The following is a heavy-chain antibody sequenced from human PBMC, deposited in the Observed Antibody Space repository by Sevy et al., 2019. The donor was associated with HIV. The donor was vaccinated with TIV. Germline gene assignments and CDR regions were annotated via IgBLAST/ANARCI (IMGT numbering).Heavy chain of an antibody. D-gene: IGHD2-8*01. J-gene: IGHJ6*03. CDR2: ISTSSNYI. V-gene: IGHV3-21*01. CDR3: ASSGSGYYTPHYMDV. CDR1: GFAFSSYS. Sequence: GGSLRLSCAASGFAFSSYSMNWVCQAPGKGLESVSSISTSSNYIYYADSVKGRFTISRDNAKNSLYLQMNSLRAEDTAVYYCASSGSGYYTPHYMDVWGKGTTVTVSS.